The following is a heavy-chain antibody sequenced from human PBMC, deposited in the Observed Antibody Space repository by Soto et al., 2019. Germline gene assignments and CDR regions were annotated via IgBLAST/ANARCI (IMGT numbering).Heavy chain of an antibody. D-gene: IGHD6-19*01. V-gene: IGHV3-23*01. J-gene: IGHJ4*02. CDR3: AKCPLGGWYFDY. CDR2: ISGSGGST. Sequence: GSLRLSCAASGFTFSSYAMSWVRQAPGKGLEWVSAISGSGGSTYYADSVKGRFTISRDNSKNTLYLQMNSLRAEDTAVYYCAKCPLGGWYFDYWGQGTLVTVSS. CDR1: GFTFSSYA.